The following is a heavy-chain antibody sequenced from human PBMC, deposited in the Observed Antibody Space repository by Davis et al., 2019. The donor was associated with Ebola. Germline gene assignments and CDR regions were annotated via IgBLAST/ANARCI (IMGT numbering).Heavy chain of an antibody. CDR2: IKQDGSEK. CDR1: GFTFSSHS. D-gene: IGHD1-26*01. Sequence: GGSLRLSCAASGFTFSSHSMNWVRQAPGKGLEWVANIKQDGSEKYYVDSVKGRFSISRDNAKNSLYLQMNGLRAEDTAVYYCARSYSGSRIYDYWGQGTLVTVSS. CDR3: ARSYSGSRIYDY. J-gene: IGHJ4*02. V-gene: IGHV3-7*03.